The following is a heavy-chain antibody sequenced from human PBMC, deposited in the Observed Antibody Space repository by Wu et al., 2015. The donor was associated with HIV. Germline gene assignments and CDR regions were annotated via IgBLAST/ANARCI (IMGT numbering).Heavy chain of an antibody. J-gene: IGHJ4*02. CDR1: GYTFINSY. Sequence: QVQLVQSGAEVKKPGASVTVSCKASGYTFINSYIHWVRQAPGQGLEWMGVINPSGGNTDYAQTFQGRVTMTRDTSTSTVYMRLSRLTSEDTAVYFCSRGPDFDYWGQGPWSSSPQ. CDR3: SRGPDFDY. V-gene: IGHV1-46*01. CDR2: INPSGGNT.